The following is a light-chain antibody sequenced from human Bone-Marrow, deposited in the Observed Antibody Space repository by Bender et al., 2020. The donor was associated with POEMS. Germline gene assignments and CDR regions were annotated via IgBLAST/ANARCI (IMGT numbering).Light chain of an antibody. V-gene: IGLV3-10*01. CDR1: NIGGKT. CDR3: YSTDTTTNRGM. Sequence: AARIACGGDNIGGKTVHWYQQKAGQAPVLVIYDDSSRPSGIPERFSGFSSGTLATLTISGAQVDDEGDYYCYSTDTTTNRGMFGGGTRLTVL. J-gene: IGLJ3*02. CDR2: DDS.